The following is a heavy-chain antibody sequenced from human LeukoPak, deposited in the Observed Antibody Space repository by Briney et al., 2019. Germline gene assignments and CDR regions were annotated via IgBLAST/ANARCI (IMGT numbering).Heavy chain of an antibody. V-gene: IGHV4-30-4*08. J-gene: IGHJ4*02. CDR1: DVSLGSGDYF. CDR3: TRNASPEY. Sequence: SETLSLTCTVSDVSLGSGDYFWSWIRQPPGKGLEWIGYIYFSGSTDSNPSLESRVTVSIDTSKNQFSLTLRSVTAADTAVYYCTRNASPEYWGQGLLVTVSS. D-gene: IGHD1-14*01. CDR2: IYFSGST.